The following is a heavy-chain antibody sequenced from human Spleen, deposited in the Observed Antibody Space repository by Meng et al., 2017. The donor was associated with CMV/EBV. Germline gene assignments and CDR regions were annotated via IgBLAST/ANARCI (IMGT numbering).Heavy chain of an antibody. Sequence: GGSLRLSCAASGFTFSSYTMHWVRQAPGKGLEWVAVISFDGSNKYYADSVKGRFIISRDNSKNTLYLQMNSLRAEDTAVYYCAKDTIEIFGVVTRDDYYYYGMDVWGQGTTVTVSS. J-gene: IGHJ6*02. D-gene: IGHD3-3*01. CDR2: ISFDGSNK. CDR1: GFTFSSYT. V-gene: IGHV3-30-3*01. CDR3: AKDTIEIFGVVTRDDYYYYGMDV.